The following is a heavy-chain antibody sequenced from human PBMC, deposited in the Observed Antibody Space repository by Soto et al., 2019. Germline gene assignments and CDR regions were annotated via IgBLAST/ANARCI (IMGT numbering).Heavy chain of an antibody. CDR2: ISNDGSNI. CDR1: GFSFSTYG. Sequence: GGSLRLSCAASGFSFSTYGMHWVRQAPGKGLEWVAFISNDGSNIYYADSVKGRFTISRDNSKNTLYLQMNSLRAEDTAVYFCARDKSPILRYFDWLPLDYWGQGTRVTVS. CDR3: ARDKSPILRYFDWLPLDY. D-gene: IGHD3-9*01. J-gene: IGHJ4*02. V-gene: IGHV3-30*03.